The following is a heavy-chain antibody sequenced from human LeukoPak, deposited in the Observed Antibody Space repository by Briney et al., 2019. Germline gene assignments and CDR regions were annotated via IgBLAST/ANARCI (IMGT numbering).Heavy chain of an antibody. D-gene: IGHD4-17*01. J-gene: IGHJ4*02. CDR2: ISHDGSNK. CDR1: GFTFSSYA. V-gene: IGHV3-30-3*01. CDR3: ARETGSAVGSTDFDY. Sequence: PGGSLRLSCAASGFTFSSYAIHWVRQAPGKGLEWVAVISHDGSNKYYADSVKGRFTISRDNSKNTLYLQMNSLRAEDTAVYYCARETGSAVGSTDFDYWGQGTLVTVSS.